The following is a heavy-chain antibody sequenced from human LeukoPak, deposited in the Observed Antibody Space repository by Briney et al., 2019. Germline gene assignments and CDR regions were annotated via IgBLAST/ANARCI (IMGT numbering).Heavy chain of an antibody. D-gene: IGHD3-22*01. V-gene: IGHV4-59*01. Sequence: KPSETLSLTCTVSGGSISSYYWNWIRQPPGKGLEWIGYIYYSGSTNYNPSLKSRVTISVDTSKNQFSLKLSSVTAADTAVYHCARGLYYFDSSGYYFDYWGQGTLVSVYS. CDR1: GGSISSYY. J-gene: IGHJ4*02. CDR2: IYYSGST. CDR3: ARGLYYFDSSGYYFDY.